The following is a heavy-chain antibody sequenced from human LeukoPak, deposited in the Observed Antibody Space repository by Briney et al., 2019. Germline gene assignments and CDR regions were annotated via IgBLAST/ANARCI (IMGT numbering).Heavy chain of an antibody. J-gene: IGHJ4*02. V-gene: IGHV4-34*01. D-gene: IGHD6-13*01. Sequence: SETLSLTCAVYGGSFSGYYWSWIRQPPGKGLEWIGEINHSGSTNYNPSLKSRVTISVDTSKNQFSLKLSSVTAADTAVCYCARYGGWAAAGSDYWGQGTLVTVS. CDR1: GGSFSGYY. CDR3: ARYGGWAAAGSDY. CDR2: INHSGST.